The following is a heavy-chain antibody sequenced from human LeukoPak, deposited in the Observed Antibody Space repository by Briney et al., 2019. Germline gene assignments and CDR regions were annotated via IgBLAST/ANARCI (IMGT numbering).Heavy chain of an antibody. CDR1: GFTFSSYG. CDR3: AKDSSSWAYYYYYLDV. CDR2: IRYDGSNK. D-gene: IGHD6-13*01. Sequence: GGSLRLSCAASGFTFSSYGMHWVRQAPGKGLKWVTFIRYDGSNKNYADSVKGRFTISRDNSKNTLYLQMNSLRAEDTAVYYCAKDSSSWAYYYYYLDVWGEGTTVTVSS. V-gene: IGHV3-30*02. J-gene: IGHJ6*03.